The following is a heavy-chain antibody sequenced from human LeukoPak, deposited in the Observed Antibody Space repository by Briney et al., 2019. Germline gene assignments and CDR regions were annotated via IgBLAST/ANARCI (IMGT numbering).Heavy chain of an antibody. V-gene: IGHV4-59*01. D-gene: IGHD6-13*01. Sequence: SETLSLTCTVSGGSISSYYWSWLRQPPGKGLGWIGYIYYSGSTNYNPSLKSRVTISVDTSKNQFSLKLSSVTAADTAVYYCARAPGRIVAAGRGYFDYWGQGTLVTVSS. CDR2: IYYSGST. J-gene: IGHJ4*02. CDR3: ARAPGRIVAAGRGYFDY. CDR1: GGSISSYY.